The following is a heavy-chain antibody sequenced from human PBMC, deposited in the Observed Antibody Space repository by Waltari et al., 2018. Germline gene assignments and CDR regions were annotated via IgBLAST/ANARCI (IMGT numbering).Heavy chain of an antibody. CDR2: IYSGGST. Sequence: EVQLVETGGGLIQPGGSLRLSCAASGFTVSSNYMSWVRQAPGKGLEWVSVIYSGGSTYYADSVKGRFTSSRDNSKNTLYLQLNSLRAEDTAVYYCARGKNDYYYYRDVWGKGTTVTVSS. CDR3: ARGKNDYYYYRDV. CDR1: GFTVSSNY. J-gene: IGHJ6*03. V-gene: IGHV3-53*02.